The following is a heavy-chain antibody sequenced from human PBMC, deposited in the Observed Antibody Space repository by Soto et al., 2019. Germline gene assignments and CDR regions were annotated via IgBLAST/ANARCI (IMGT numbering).Heavy chain of an antibody. D-gene: IGHD1-26*01. J-gene: IGHJ4*02. V-gene: IGHV3-48*02. CDR3: ARSRVGFDY. CDR2: ISSSSSTI. CDR1: GFTFSSYS. Sequence: EEQLVESGGGLVQPGGSLRLSCAASGFTFSSYSMNWVRQAPGKGLEWVSYISSSSSTIYYADSVKGRFTISRDNAKNSLYLQTNSLRDEDTAVYYCARSRVGFDYWGQGTLVTVSS.